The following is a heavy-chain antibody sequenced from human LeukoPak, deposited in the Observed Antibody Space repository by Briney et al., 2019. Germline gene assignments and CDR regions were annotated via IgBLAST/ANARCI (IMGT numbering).Heavy chain of an antibody. J-gene: IGHJ4*02. D-gene: IGHD3-9*01. Sequence: GGSLRLSCAASGFTFSSYAMHWVRQAPGKGLEWVSVIYSGGSTYYADSVRGRFTISRDNSKNTLYLQMNSLRAEDTAVYYCARDLYDILTGYYIDYWGQGTLVTVSS. CDR3: ARDLYDILTGYYIDY. CDR2: IYSGGST. V-gene: IGHV3-53*01. CDR1: GFTFSSYA.